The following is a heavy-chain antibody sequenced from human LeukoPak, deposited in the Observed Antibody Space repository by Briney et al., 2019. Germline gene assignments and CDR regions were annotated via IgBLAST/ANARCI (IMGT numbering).Heavy chain of an antibody. J-gene: IGHJ4*02. Sequence: ASVNVSCKASGYTFTIYGISWVRQAPGQGLEWMGWISAYNGNTNYAQKLQGRVTMTTDTSTSTAYMELRSLRSDDTAVYYCAVSGQLGDYFDYWGEGTRVTVSS. CDR2: ISAYNGNT. CDR1: GYTFTIYG. D-gene: IGHD6-6*01. V-gene: IGHV1-18*01. CDR3: AVSGQLGDYFDY.